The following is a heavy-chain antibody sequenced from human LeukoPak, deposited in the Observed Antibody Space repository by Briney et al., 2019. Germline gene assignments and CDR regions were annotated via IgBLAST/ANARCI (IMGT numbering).Heavy chain of an antibody. CDR3: ARRALGGSGSNNFDY. D-gene: IGHD3-10*01. V-gene: IGHV3-21*01. CDR2: ISSSSSYI. Sequence: GGSLRLSCAASGFTFSSYSMNWVRQAPGKGLEWVSSISSSSSYIYYADSVKGRFTISRDNAKNSLYLQMNSLRAEDTAVYYCARRALGGSGSNNFDYWGQGTLVTVSS. J-gene: IGHJ4*02. CDR1: GFTFSSYS.